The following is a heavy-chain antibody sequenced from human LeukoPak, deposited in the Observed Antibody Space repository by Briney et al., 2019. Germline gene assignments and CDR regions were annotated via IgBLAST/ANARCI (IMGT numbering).Heavy chain of an antibody. J-gene: IGHJ4*02. D-gene: IGHD2-15*01. CDR3: AREGCSGGSCYFY. CDR1: GGSISSSSYY. V-gene: IGHV4-61*02. CDR2: IYTSGST. Sequence: TLSLTCTVSGGSISSSSYYWGWIRQPAGKGLEWIGRIYTSGSTNYNPSLKSRVTMSVDTSKNQFSLKLSSVTAADTAVYYCAREGCSGGSCYFYWGQGTLVTVSS.